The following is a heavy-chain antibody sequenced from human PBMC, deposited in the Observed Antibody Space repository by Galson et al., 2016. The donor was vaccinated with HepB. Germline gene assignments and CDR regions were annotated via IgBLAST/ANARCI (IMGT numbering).Heavy chain of an antibody. J-gene: IGHJ6*02. Sequence: QSGAEVKKPEESLKISCKGSGYIFSNYWIGWVRQMPGKGLEWMGIIYPGDSDTRYSPSFQGQITISADKSISTAYLQWSSLKASDSAMYYCALCRAVRTYRGGIDVWGQGTPVTVSS. CDR2: IYPGDSDT. V-gene: IGHV5-51*01. CDR3: ALCRAVRTYRGGIDV. D-gene: IGHD3-10*01. CDR1: GYIFSNYW.